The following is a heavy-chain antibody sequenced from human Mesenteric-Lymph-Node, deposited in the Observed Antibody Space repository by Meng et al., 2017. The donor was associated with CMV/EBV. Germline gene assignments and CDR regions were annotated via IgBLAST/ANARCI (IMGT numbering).Heavy chain of an antibody. D-gene: IGHD2/OR15-2a*01. J-gene: IGHJ5*01. V-gene: IGHV3-23*01. CDR1: GFTFTNYA. Sequence: GESLKISCAGSGFTFTNYAMTWVRQAPGKGLEWISAISGSGGTTYYGDSVKGRFTISRDNSRNTLYLQMNSLRAEDTAVYFCAKGATPGDFSVASWGQGTLVTVSS. CDR3: AKGATPGDFSVAS. CDR2: ISGSGGTT.